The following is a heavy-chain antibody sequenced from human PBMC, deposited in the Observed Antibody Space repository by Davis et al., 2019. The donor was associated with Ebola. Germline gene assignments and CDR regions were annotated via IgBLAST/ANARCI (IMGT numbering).Heavy chain of an antibody. CDR3: ARDRTSITMIVVVPGMDV. D-gene: IGHD3-22*01. V-gene: IGHV3-NL1*01. Sequence: GESLKISCVASGLTFTDSAIHWVRQAPGKGLEWVSVMYSGGKTYYADSVKGRFTISRDNSKNSLYLQMNSLRAEDTAVYYCARDRTSITMIVVVPGMDVWGQGTTVTVSS. CDR1: GLTFTDSA. J-gene: IGHJ6*02. CDR2: MYSGGKT.